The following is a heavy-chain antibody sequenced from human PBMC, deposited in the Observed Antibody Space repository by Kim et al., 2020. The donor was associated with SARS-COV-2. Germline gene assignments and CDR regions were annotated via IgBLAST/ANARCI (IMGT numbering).Heavy chain of an antibody. D-gene: IGHD6-13*01. Sequence: SETLSLTCAVYGGSFSGYYWSWIRQPPGKGLEWIGEINHSGSTNYNPSLKSRVTISVDTSKNQFSLKLSSVTAADTAVYYCARGGGHSSWYSYWGQGTLVTVSS. CDR2: INHSGST. V-gene: IGHV4-34*01. CDR3: ARGGGHSSWYSY. CDR1: GGSFSGYY. J-gene: IGHJ4*02.